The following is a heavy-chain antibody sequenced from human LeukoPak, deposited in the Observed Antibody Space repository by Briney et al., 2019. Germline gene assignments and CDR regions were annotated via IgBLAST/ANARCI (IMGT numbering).Heavy chain of an antibody. CDR2: ISASGSNI. Sequence: GGSLRLSCAASGFPLSSYSINWFRQAPGKGREWVAYISASGSNIYYVDSVKGRFTVSRDNPKSSLFLQMNSPRAEDTAVYYCARVKGSYFDYWGQGALVTVSS. V-gene: IGHV3-48*01. J-gene: IGHJ4*02. CDR3: ARVKGSYFDY. D-gene: IGHD2-15*01. CDR1: GFPLSSYS.